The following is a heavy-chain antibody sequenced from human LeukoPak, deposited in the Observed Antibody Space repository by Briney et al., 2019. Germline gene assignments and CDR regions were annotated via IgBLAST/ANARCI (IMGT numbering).Heavy chain of an antibody. CDR3: ARAGVFDSSGYYYAHAFDI. D-gene: IGHD3-22*01. CDR1: GFTFSSYW. CDR2: INSDGSST. Sequence: GGSLRLSCAASGFTFSSYWMHWVRQAPGKGLVWVSRINSDGSSTSYADSVKGRFTISRDNAKNTLYLQMNSLRAEDTAVYYCARAGVFDSSGYYYAHAFDIRGQGTMVTVSS. V-gene: IGHV3-74*01. J-gene: IGHJ3*02.